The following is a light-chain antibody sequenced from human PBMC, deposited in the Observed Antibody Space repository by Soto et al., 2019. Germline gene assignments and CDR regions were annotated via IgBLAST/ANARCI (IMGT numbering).Light chain of an antibody. CDR2: GAS. J-gene: IGKJ1*01. Sequence: EIVLTQSPGTLSLSPGERATLSCRASQSVSSSYLAWYQQKPGQAPRLLIYGASSRATAIPDRFSGSGSGTDFTLTISRLEPEDFAVYYCQQYGSSPLVTFGQGTKVEIK. V-gene: IGKV3-20*01. CDR3: QQYGSSPLVT. CDR1: QSVSSSY.